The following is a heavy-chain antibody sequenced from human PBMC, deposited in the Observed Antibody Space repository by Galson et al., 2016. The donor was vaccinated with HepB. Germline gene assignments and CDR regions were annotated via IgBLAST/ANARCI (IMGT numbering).Heavy chain of an antibody. D-gene: IGHD2-2*03. Sequence: SETLSLTCSVSGGSVSSDSHYWSWIRQPPGKGLEWIGEIFHGGSSNYNPSLRSRVTISVDKSKNHFSLKVKSVTAADTAVYYCTRGLEIALVPAALPYNWFDPLGQGTLVTVSS. CDR2: IFHGGSS. J-gene: IGHJ5*02. CDR1: GGSVSSDSHY. CDR3: TRGLEIALVPAALPYNWFDP. V-gene: IGHV4-61*03.